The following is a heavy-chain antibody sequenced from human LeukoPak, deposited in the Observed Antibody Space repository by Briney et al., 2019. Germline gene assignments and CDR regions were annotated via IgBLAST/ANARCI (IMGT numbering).Heavy chain of an antibody. CDR1: GFTFSNYA. Sequence: GGSLRLSCAASGFTFSNYAMSWVRLALGKGLEWVSCMSGSGDYTYHADSVKGRFTISRDNSENKLYLQANSLRAEDTAVYYCGKGLNRDYSDVGDYWGQGTLLTVSS. V-gene: IGHV3-23*01. CDR2: MSGSGDYT. J-gene: IGHJ4*02. CDR3: GKGLNRDYSDVGDY. D-gene: IGHD4-17*01.